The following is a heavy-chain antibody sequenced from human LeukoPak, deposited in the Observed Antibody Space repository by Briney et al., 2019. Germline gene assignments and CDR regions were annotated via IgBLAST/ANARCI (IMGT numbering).Heavy chain of an antibody. CDR3: ARDQYEQGYFSSTSCRYFDY. CDR2: ISSSSSTI. CDR1: GFTFSSYS. V-gene: IGHV3-48*02. D-gene: IGHD2-2*01. Sequence: GGSLRLSCAASGFTFSSYSMNWVRQAPGKGLEWVSYISSSSSTIYYADSVKGRFTISRDNAKNSLYLQMNSLRDEDTAVYYSARDQYEQGYFSSTSCRYFDYWGQGTLVTVSS. J-gene: IGHJ4*02.